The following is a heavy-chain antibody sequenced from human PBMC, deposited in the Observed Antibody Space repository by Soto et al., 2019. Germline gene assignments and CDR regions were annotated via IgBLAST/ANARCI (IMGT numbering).Heavy chain of an antibody. CDR2: IFYTGSS. D-gene: IGHD5-18*01. CDR3: AQHVRRLGSSYGYAFDQ. V-gene: IGHV4-59*08. Sequence: QVQLQESGPGLVKPSETLSLTCTVSGGSISGFYLSWIRQPPGKGLEWIGYIFYTGSSNYSPSLKSRVTITLARAKNQLSLKVISLTAADTAVYYGAQHVRRLGSSYGYAFDQWGQGTVVTVSS. J-gene: IGHJ4*02. CDR1: GGSISGFY.